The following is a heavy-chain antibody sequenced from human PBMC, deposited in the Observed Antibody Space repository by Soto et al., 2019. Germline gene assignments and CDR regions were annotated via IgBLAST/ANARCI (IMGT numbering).Heavy chain of an antibody. Sequence: GGSLRLSCAASVFTFSDYYMSWIRQAPGKGLEWVSYISSSRSYTNYADSVKGRFTISRDNSKNTLYLHINSLKVDDTAMYYCARAHSTGWHYFDYWGPGTLVTVSS. J-gene: IGHJ4*02. CDR1: VFTFSDYY. CDR3: ARAHSTGWHYFDY. CDR2: ISSSRSYT. D-gene: IGHD6-19*01. V-gene: IGHV3-11*06.